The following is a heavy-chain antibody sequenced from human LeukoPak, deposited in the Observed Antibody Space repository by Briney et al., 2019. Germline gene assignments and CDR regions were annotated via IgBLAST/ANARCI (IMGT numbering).Heavy chain of an antibody. CDR1: GFTLSDFA. CDR3: TKRLSLRFDAFDI. Sequence: GGSLRLSCAASGFTLSDFAMTWVRQAPGKGLEWVSSVSDIGPNTYYAASVKGRFTISRDTSKNTLYLQMDSLRAEDTAVYYCTKRLSLRFDAFDIWGPGTMVTVSS. V-gene: IGHV3-23*01. D-gene: IGHD3-3*01. J-gene: IGHJ3*02. CDR2: VSDIGPNT.